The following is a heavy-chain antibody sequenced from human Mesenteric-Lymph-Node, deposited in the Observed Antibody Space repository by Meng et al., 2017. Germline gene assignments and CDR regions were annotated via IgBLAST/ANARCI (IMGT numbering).Heavy chain of an antibody. Sequence: QVQLQESGPGLVKPSQTLSLTCTVYGGSFSGYYWSWIRQPPGKGLEWIGEINHSGSTNYNPSLKSRVTISIDRSKNQFSLKLSSVTAADTAVYYCARDRKHYGERGWFDPWGQGTLVTVSS. D-gene: IGHD4-17*01. V-gene: IGHV4-34*09. CDR2: INHSGST. CDR3: ARDRKHYGERGWFDP. J-gene: IGHJ5*02. CDR1: GGSFSGYY.